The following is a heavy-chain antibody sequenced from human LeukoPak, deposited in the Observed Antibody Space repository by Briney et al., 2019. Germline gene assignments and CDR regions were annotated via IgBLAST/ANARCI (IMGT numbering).Heavy chain of an antibody. J-gene: IGHJ5*02. CDR3: ARDPAMTFNWFDP. CDR1: GYSICSGYY. D-gene: IGHD2-21*02. V-gene: IGHV4-38-2*02. Sequence: SETLSLTCAVSGYSICSGYYWAWIRPPPGKGLEWIASIYHSGTAYSNPSLQSRVTLSVDTSKNQFSLKVSSVTAADTAVYYCARDPAMTFNWFDPWGQGTLVTVSS. CDR2: IYHSGTA.